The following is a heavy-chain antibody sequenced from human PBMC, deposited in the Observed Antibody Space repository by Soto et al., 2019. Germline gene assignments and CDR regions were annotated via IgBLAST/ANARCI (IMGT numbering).Heavy chain of an antibody. J-gene: IGHJ5*02. D-gene: IGHD1-26*01. CDR3: TKYSGTSSAPAA. Sequence: EVQLVESGGGLVQPGGSLKLSCAASGFSFSDSAMHWVRQASGKGLEWVGRIGSKGQNYATTYAASVKGRCIISTDESNHTAHLQMNSLKTEDTAVYYCTKYSGTSSAPAALGQGTLVTVSS. CDR1: GFSFSDSA. V-gene: IGHV3-73*02. CDR2: IGSKGQNYAT.